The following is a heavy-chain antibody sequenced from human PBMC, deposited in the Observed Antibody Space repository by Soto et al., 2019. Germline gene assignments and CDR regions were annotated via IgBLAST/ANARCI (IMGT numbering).Heavy chain of an antibody. J-gene: IGHJ4*02. D-gene: IGHD3-10*01. Sequence: QVQLQESGPGLVKPSGTLSLTCAVSGGSISSSNWWSWVRQPPGKGLEWIGEIYHSGSTNYNPSLKSRVTISVDKSKNQFSLKLSSVTAADTAVYYCARDLGRITMVRGRSTEDDYWGQGTLVTVSS. V-gene: IGHV4-4*02. CDR2: IYHSGST. CDR1: GGSISSSNW. CDR3: ARDLGRITMVRGRSTEDDY.